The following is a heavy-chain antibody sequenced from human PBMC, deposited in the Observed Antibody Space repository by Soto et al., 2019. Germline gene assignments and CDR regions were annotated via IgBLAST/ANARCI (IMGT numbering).Heavy chain of an antibody. V-gene: IGHV1-8*01. CDR1: GYTFTSYD. CDR3: AWKKSGYYDY. J-gene: IGHJ4*02. D-gene: IGHD3-3*01. Sequence: QVQLVQSGAEVKKPGASVKVSCKASGYTFTSYDINWVRQANGQGLEWMGWMNPNSANTGYAQKLQGRVTMPRNISIRTAYMELGSQTSEATAVYYCAWKKSGYYDYWGQGTLVTVSS. CDR2: MNPNSANT.